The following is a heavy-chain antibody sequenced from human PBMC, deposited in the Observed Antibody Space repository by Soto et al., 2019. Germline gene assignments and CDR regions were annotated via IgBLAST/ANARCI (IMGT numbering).Heavy chain of an antibody. D-gene: IGHD3-10*01. Sequence: GGSLRLSCAASGFTFSSYGMHWVRQAPGKGLEWVAVIWYDGSNKYYADSVKGRFTISRDNSKNTLYLQMNSLRAEDTAVYYCARGGGGYYYGSGSFFYGMDVWGQGTTVTVSS. CDR2: IWYDGSNK. V-gene: IGHV3-33*01. CDR1: GFTFSSYG. J-gene: IGHJ6*02. CDR3: ARGGGGYYYGSGSFFYGMDV.